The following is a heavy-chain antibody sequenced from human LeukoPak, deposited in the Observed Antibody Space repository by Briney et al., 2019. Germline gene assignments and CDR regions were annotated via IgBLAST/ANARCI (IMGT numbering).Heavy chain of an antibody. Sequence: SETLSLTCAVYGGSFSGYYWSWIRQPPGKGLEWIGEINHSGSTNYNPSLKSRVTISVDTSKNQFSLELSSVTAADTAVYYCARGPRRSSVKEGAFDIWGQGTMVTVSS. CDR1: GGSFSGYY. CDR3: ARGPRRSSVKEGAFDI. CDR2: INHSGST. D-gene: IGHD3-22*01. V-gene: IGHV4-34*01. J-gene: IGHJ3*02.